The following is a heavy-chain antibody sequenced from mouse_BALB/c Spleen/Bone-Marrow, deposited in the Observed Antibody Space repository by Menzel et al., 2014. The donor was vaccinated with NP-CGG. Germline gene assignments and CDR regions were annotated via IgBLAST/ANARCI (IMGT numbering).Heavy chain of an antibody. CDR3: ARGNYVDY. V-gene: IGHV3-6*02. Sequence: VQLKESGPGLVKPSQSLSLTCSVTGYSITSGYYWNWIRQFPGNKLEWMGYISYDGSNNYNPSLKNRISITRDTSKNQFVLKLNSVTTEDTATYYCARGNYVDYWGQGTTLTVSS. J-gene: IGHJ2*01. CDR1: GYSITSGYY. CDR2: ISYDGSN.